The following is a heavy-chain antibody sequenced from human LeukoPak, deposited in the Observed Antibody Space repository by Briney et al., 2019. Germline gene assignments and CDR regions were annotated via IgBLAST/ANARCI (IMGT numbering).Heavy chain of an antibody. V-gene: IGHV3-74*01. CDR3: ARGSSGWYELAYFDY. Sequence: GGPLRLSCAASGFTFSSYWMHWVRQAPGKGLVWVSRINSDGSSTSYADSVKGRFTISRDNAKNTLYLQMNSLRAEDTAVYYCARGSSGWYELAYFDYWGQGTLVTVSS. CDR2: INSDGSST. J-gene: IGHJ4*02. D-gene: IGHD6-19*01. CDR1: GFTFSSYW.